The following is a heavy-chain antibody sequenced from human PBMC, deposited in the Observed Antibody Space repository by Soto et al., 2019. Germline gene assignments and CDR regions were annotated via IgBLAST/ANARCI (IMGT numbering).Heavy chain of an antibody. CDR2: ISYDGSNK. CDR3: ARGERNSYYYYGMDV. V-gene: IGHV3-30-3*01. J-gene: IGHJ6*02. D-gene: IGHD1-26*01. Sequence: PGGSLRLSCADSGFTFSSYAMHWVRQAPSKGLEWVAVISYDGSNKYYADSVKGRFTISRDNSKNTLYLQMNSLRAEDTAVYYCARGERNSYYYYGMDVWGQGTTVTVSS. CDR1: GFTFSSYA.